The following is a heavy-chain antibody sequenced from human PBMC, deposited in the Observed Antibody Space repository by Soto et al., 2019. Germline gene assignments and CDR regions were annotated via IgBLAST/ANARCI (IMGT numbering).Heavy chain of an antibody. CDR1: GYTFTGYY. J-gene: IGHJ6*02. CDR3: AVVVPAAIPGGDYYYYGIDV. CDR2: INPNSGGT. V-gene: IGHV1-2*02. D-gene: IGHD2-2*01. Sequence: ASVKVSCKASGYTFTGYYMHWVRQAPGQGLEWMGWINPNSGGTNYAQKFQGRVTMTRDTSISTAYMELSRLRSDDTAVYYCAVVVPAAIPGGDYYYYGIDVWGQGTTVTVSS.